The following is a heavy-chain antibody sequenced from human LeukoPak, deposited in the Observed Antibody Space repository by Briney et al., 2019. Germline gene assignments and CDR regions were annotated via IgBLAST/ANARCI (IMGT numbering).Heavy chain of an antibody. Sequence: ASVTVPCKASGYTFTGYYMHWVRQAPGQGLEWMGWINPNSGGTNYAQKFQGRVTMTRDTSISTAYMELSRLRSDDTAVYYCARVSGSSTLFAYPGEGAVVTVSS. CDR3: ARVSGSSTLFAY. V-gene: IGHV1-2*02. J-gene: IGHJ4*02. CDR2: INPNSGGT. CDR1: GYTFTGYY. D-gene: IGHD1-26*01.